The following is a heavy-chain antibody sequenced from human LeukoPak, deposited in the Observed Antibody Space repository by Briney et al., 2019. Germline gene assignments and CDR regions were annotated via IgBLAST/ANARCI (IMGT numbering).Heavy chain of an antibody. CDR3: ARTNPASYYYGMDV. D-gene: IGHD1-14*01. CDR2: IYYSGST. Sequence: SETLSLTCTVSGGSISSSSYYWGWIRQPPGKGLEWIGSIYYSGSTHYNPSLKSRVTISVDTSKNQFSLDLSSVTAADTAVYYCARTNPASYYYGMDVWGQGTTVTVSS. V-gene: IGHV4-39*01. CDR1: GGSISSSSYY. J-gene: IGHJ6*02.